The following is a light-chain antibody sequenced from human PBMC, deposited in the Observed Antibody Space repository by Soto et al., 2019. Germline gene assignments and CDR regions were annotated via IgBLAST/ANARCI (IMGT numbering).Light chain of an antibody. J-gene: IGLJ1*01. CDR3: QSYDSSLSGYV. CDR2: GNS. CDR1: SSNIGAGYD. Sequence: QSVLTQPPSVSGAPGQRVTISCTGSSSNIGAGYDVHWYQQLPGTAPKLLIYGNSNRPSGVPDRFSGSKSGTSASLAITGHQAEDEADYYCQSYDSSLSGYVVGTGTKLTVL. V-gene: IGLV1-40*01.